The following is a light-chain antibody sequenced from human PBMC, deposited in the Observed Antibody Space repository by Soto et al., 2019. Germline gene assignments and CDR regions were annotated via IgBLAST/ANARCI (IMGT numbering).Light chain of an antibody. CDR2: EVS. Sequence: QSALTQPPSASGTPGQSVTIPCTGTSSDVGDYNYVSWYQQHPGKAPKLMIYEVSNRPSGVSNRFSGSKSGNTASLTISGLQAEDEADYYCSSYTSSSTLYVFGTGTKLTVL. V-gene: IGLV2-14*01. CDR3: SSYTSSSTLYV. CDR1: SSDVGDYNY. J-gene: IGLJ1*01.